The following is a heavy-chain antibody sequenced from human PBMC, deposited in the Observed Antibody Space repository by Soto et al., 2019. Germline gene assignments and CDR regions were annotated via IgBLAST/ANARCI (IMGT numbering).Heavy chain of an antibody. Sequence: QVQLVESGGGVVQPGRSLRLSCAASGFTFSSYGMHWVRQAPGKGLEWVAVIWYDGSNKYYADSVKGRFTISRDNSKNTLYLQMNSLRAEDTAVYYCAASYSSSWYYFDYWGQGTLVTFSS. CDR2: IWYDGSNK. D-gene: IGHD6-13*01. CDR1: GFTFSSYG. J-gene: IGHJ4*02. V-gene: IGHV3-33*01. CDR3: AASYSSSWYYFDY.